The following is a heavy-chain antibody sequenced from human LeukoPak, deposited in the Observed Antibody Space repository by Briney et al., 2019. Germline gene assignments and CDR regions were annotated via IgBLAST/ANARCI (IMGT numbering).Heavy chain of an antibody. D-gene: IGHD6-13*01. CDR2: IIPMFGTA. J-gene: IGHJ5*02. CDR1: GGTFSSYA. Sequence: SVKVSCKASGGTFSSYAISWVRQAPGQGLEWMGGIIPMFGTANYAQKFQGRVTITADESANIAYMELSSLRSEDTAVYYCARGPFPPAATVATNNWFDPWGQGTLVTVSS. V-gene: IGHV1-69*13. CDR3: ARGPFPPAATVATNNWFDP.